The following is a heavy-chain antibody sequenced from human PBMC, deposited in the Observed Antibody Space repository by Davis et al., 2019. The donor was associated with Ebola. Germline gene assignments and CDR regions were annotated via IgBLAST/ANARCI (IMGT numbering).Heavy chain of an antibody. CDR1: GFTFSSYA. D-gene: IGHD5-18*01. V-gene: IGHV3-23*01. Sequence: PGGSLRLSCAASGFTFSSYAMSWVRQAPGKGLEWVSSISGSGDSTYYADSVKGRFTISRDNSKNTLYLQMNSLRAEDTAVYYCARDGILPYEYSYGLDYWGQGTLVTVSS. J-gene: IGHJ4*02. CDR3: ARDGILPYEYSYGLDY. CDR2: ISGSGDST.